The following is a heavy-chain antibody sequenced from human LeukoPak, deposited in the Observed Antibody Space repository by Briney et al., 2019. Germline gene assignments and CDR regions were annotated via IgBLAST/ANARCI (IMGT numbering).Heavy chain of an antibody. D-gene: IGHD5/OR15-5a*01. J-gene: IGHJ4*02. CDR2: ISYDGSNK. V-gene: IGHV3-30*03. CDR3: VSLYGRDY. CDR1: GFTFSSYG. Sequence: GGSLRLSCAASGFTFSSYGMHWVRQAPGKELEWVAVISYDGSNKYYADSVKGRFTISRDNSKNTLYLQMNSLRAEDTAVYYCVSLYGRDYWGQGTLVTVSS.